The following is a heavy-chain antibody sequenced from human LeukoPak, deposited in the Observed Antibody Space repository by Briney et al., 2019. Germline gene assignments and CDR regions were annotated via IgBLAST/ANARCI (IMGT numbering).Heavy chain of an antibody. V-gene: IGHV3-33*01. J-gene: IGHJ4*02. Sequence: GGSLRLSCAASGFTFSSYVMHWVRQAPGKGLEWVAVIWYDGSNKYYADSVKGRFTISRDNSKNTLYLQMNSLTAEDTAVYYCVRDLGGRSGHWGQGTLVTVSS. D-gene: IGHD1-26*01. CDR2: IWYDGSNK. CDR1: GFTFSSYV. CDR3: VRDLGGRSGH.